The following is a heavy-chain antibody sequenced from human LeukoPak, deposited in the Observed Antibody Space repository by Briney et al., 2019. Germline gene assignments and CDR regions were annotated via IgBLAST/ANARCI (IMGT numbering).Heavy chain of an antibody. Sequence: GGSLRLSCAASGFTFSSYAMSWVRQAPVKGLEWVSAISGSGGSTYYADSVKGRFTISRDNSKNTLYLQMNSLRAEDTAVYYCAKGDGYSSSWYHPGPFDYWGQGTLVTVSS. CDR3: AKGDGYSSSWYHPGPFDY. D-gene: IGHD6-13*01. CDR2: ISGSGGST. CDR1: GFTFSSYA. J-gene: IGHJ4*02. V-gene: IGHV3-23*01.